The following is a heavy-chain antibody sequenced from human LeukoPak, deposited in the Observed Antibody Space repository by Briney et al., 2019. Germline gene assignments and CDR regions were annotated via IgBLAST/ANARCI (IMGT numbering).Heavy chain of an antibody. CDR2: ISSSSSYI. CDR1: GFTFSSYS. Sequence: GGSLRLSCAASGFTFSSYSMNWVRQAPGKGLEWVSSISSSSSYIYYADSVKGRFTISRDNAKNSLYLQMNSLRAEDTAVYYCARARGYGDYAPDYLGQGTLVTVSS. D-gene: IGHD4-17*01. CDR3: ARARGYGDYAPDY. V-gene: IGHV3-21*01. J-gene: IGHJ4*02.